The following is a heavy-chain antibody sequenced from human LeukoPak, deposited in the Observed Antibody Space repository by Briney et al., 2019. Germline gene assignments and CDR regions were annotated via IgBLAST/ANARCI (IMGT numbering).Heavy chain of an antibody. V-gene: IGHV3-7*01. CDR1: GFTFSSYW. J-gene: IGHJ3*02. Sequence: GGSLRLSCAASGFTFSSYWMSWVRQTPGKGLEWVAIMLQDGSEKHYVASVKGRFTISRDNAKNSVYLQMNGLRAEDTAVYYCAGVLGYYCSHTLCAFDIWGQGTVVTVSS. CDR3: AGVLGYYCSHTLCAFDI. CDR2: MLQDGSEK. D-gene: IGHD2-15*01.